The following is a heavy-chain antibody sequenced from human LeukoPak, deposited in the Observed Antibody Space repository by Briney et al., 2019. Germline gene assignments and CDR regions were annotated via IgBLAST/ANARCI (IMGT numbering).Heavy chain of an antibody. V-gene: IGHV4-61*02. D-gene: IGHD5-12*01. J-gene: IGHJ4*02. CDR2: IYTSGST. CDR3: AREGGYAATFDY. CDR1: GGSISSGSYY. Sequence: SETLSLTCAVSGGSISSGSYYWSWIRQPAGKGLEWIGRIYTSGSTNYNPSLKSRVTISVDTSKNQFSLKLSSVTAADTAVYYCAREGGYAATFDYWGQGTLVTASS.